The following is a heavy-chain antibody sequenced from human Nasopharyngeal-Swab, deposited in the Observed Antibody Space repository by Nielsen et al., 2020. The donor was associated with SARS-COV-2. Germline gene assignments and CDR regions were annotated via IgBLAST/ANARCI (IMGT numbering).Heavy chain of an antibody. CDR3: ARETAVAGDYYFDY. CDR1: GFTFSSYA. D-gene: IGHD6-19*01. V-gene: IGHV3-30-3*01. Sequence: GESLKISCAASGFTFSSYAMHWVRQAPGKGLEWVAVISYDGSNKYYADSVKGRFTISRDNSKNTLYLQMNSLRVEDTAVYYCARETAVAGDYYFDYWGQGTLVAVSS. J-gene: IGHJ4*02. CDR2: ISYDGSNK.